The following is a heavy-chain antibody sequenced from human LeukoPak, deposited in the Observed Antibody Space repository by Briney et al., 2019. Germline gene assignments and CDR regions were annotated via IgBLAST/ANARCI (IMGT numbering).Heavy chain of an antibody. D-gene: IGHD4-17*01. J-gene: IGHJ5*02. V-gene: IGHV4-34*01. CDR1: GGSFSGYY. CDR3: ARHWPNYGDYDSPTPTWFDP. CDR2: INHSGST. Sequence: SETLSLTCAVYGGSFSGYYWSWIRQPPGEGLEWIGEINHSGSTNYNPSLKSRVTISIDTPKNQFSLKLSSVTAADTAVYYCARHWPNYGDYDSPTPTWFDPWGQGTLVTVSS.